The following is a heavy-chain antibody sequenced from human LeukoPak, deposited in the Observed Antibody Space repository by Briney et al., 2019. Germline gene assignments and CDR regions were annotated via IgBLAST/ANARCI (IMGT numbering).Heavy chain of an antibody. V-gene: IGHV3-23*01. CDR2: ISARGGGT. CDR3: AKNLFGSEAFSWYFDL. Sequence: PGGSLRLSCAPSGFTFSSDGMSWVRQAPGKGLEWVSSISARGGGTVYADSVKGRVTISRDNSKNTLYLQMYDLRVEDTAVYSCAKNLFGSEAFSWYFDLWGRGTLVTVSS. CDR1: GFTFSSDG. J-gene: IGHJ2*01. D-gene: IGHD3-16*01.